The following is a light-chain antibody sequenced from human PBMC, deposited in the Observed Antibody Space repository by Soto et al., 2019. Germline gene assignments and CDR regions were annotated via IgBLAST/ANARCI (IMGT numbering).Light chain of an antibody. Sequence: DIQMTQSPSTLSTSVGDRVSITCRASQSISRWLAWYQQKPGKAPKALIYDASSLKSGVPSRFSGGGSGTDFTLTISSLQPDDFATYYCQQYITYPTFGQGTRLEIK. J-gene: IGKJ5*01. CDR1: QSISRW. CDR3: QQYITYPT. V-gene: IGKV1-5*01. CDR2: DAS.